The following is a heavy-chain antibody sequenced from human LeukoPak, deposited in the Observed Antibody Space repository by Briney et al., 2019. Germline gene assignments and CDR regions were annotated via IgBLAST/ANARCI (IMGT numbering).Heavy chain of an antibody. Sequence: AAVKVSCKASGSTFTKYIIHWVRQAPGQGFEWVGGIDPNGGRTFHGQKVQDRVTLTRDLSPTTVYMELSSLREEDTAVYYCMRALTISGTGPPPAWGQGTLLTVSS. V-gene: IGHV1-46*01. J-gene: IGHJ5*02. D-gene: IGHD3-3*01. CDR3: MRALTISGTGPPPA. CDR2: IDPNGGRT. CDR1: GSTFTKYI.